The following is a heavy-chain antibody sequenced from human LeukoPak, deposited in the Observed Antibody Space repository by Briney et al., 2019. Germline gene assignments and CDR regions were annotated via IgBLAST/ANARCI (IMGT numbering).Heavy chain of an antibody. CDR3: AREGTVTTDSDAFDI. D-gene: IGHD1-1*01. CDR1: GYTFTGYY. J-gene: IGHJ3*02. Sequence: ASVKVSCKASGYTFTGYYMHWVRQAPGQGLEWMGWINPNSGGTNYAQKFQGRVTMTRDTSISTAYMELSRLRSDDTAVYYCAREGTVTTDSDAFDIWGQGTMVTVSS. CDR2: INPNSGGT. V-gene: IGHV1-2*02.